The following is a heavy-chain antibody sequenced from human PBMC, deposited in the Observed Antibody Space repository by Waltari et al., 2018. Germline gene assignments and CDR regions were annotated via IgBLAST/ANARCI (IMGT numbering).Heavy chain of an antibody. Sequence: EVQLVESGGGLVQPGGSLSLSCAASGFTFRSYEMTWVRQAPGKGLEWVSYISSSGSTIYYADSVKGRFTISRDNAKNSLYLQMNSLRAEDTAVYYCAEGSSSSPFDYWGQGTLVTVSS. CDR2: ISSSGSTI. J-gene: IGHJ4*02. CDR3: AEGSSSSPFDY. D-gene: IGHD6-6*01. V-gene: IGHV3-48*03. CDR1: GFTFRSYE.